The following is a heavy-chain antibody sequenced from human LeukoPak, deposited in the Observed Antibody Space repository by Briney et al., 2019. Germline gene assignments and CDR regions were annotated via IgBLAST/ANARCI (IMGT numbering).Heavy chain of an antibody. CDR2: IKSKSDEGTT. CDR3: STADYPLFGY. J-gene: IGHJ4*02. D-gene: IGHD4-11*01. V-gene: IGHV3-15*01. Sequence: GGSLRLSCAAPGFTFSNAWMSSVRQAPGRGLEWVGWIKSKSDEGTTDYAAAVKGRHTISRDDSKNTLYLQMNSLKTEDTAVYYGSTADYPLFGYWGQGTLVTVSS. CDR1: GFTFSNAW.